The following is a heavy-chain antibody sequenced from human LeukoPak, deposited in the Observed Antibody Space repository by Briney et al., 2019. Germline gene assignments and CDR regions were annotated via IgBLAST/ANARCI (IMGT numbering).Heavy chain of an antibody. CDR2: INQDGSEK. V-gene: IGHV3-7*04. CDR1: GFMFSGYW. CDR3: ARDFRNSGWGSDY. Sequence: GGSLRLSCAASGFMFSGYWMSWVRQAPGKGLEWVANINQDGSEKYYVDSVKGRFTISRDNAKNSLFFEMNSLRVEDTSVYYCARDFRNSGWGSDYWGQGTLVTVSS. D-gene: IGHD6-19*01. J-gene: IGHJ4*02.